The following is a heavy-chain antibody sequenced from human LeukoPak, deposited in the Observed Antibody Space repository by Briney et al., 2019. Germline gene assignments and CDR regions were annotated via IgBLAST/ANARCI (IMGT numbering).Heavy chain of an antibody. Sequence: SETLSLTCTVSGGSISSYYWSWIRQPPGKGLEWIGYIYYSGSTNYNPSLKSRVTIPVDTSKNQFSLKLSSVTAADTAVYYCARGVSYGDLPFDYWGQGTLVTVSS. D-gene: IGHD4-17*01. CDR2: IYYSGST. CDR1: GGSISSYY. V-gene: IGHV4-59*12. CDR3: ARGVSYGDLPFDY. J-gene: IGHJ4*02.